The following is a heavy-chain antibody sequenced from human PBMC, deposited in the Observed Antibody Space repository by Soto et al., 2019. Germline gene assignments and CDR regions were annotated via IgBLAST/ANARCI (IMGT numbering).Heavy chain of an antibody. J-gene: IGHJ6*02. Sequence: SVKVSCKASGGTFSSYAISWVRQAPGQGLEWMGGIIPIFGTANYAQKFQGRVTITADESTSTAYMELSSLRSEDTAVYYCARGSITMVRGVIITYYYYYYGMDVWGQGTTVTVSS. CDR3: ARGSITMVRGVIITYYYYYYGMDV. CDR2: IIPIFGTA. CDR1: GGTFSSYA. V-gene: IGHV1-69*13. D-gene: IGHD3-10*01.